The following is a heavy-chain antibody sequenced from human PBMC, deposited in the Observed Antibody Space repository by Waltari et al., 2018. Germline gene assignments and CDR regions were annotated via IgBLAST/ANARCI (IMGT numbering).Heavy chain of an antibody. CDR2: IDYSGNT. V-gene: IGHV4-39*02. CDR1: GGSISSSGYY. Sequence: QLQLRESGPGLVKSSETLSLTCTVSGGSISSSGYYWGWIRQPPGKGLEWIGTIDYSGNTDYPPALKSRVTISVDTSKRQFSLKLNSVTAADTAVYYCVRDFGDHRTDYWGQGTLVTVSS. D-gene: IGHD4-17*01. J-gene: IGHJ4*02. CDR3: VRDFGDHRTDY.